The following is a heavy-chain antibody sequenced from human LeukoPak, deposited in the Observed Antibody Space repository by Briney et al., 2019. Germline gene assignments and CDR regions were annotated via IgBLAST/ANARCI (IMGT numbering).Heavy chain of an antibody. J-gene: IGHJ4*02. Sequence: KTSETLSLTCIVSGGSIRSSSYYWGWIRQPPGKGLEWIGSMYYTGSTYYNASLQSRVTISIDTSKNQFSLRLNSVTAADTAMYYCAKSGGYGLIDYWGQGTRVTVSS. CDR1: GGSIRSSSYY. CDR2: MYYTGST. V-gene: IGHV4-39*01. D-gene: IGHD1-26*01. CDR3: AKSGGYGLIDY.